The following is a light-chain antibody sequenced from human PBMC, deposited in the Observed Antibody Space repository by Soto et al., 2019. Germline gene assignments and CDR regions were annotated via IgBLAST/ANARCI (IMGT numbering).Light chain of an antibody. CDR2: EVS. J-gene: IGLJ1*01. V-gene: IGLV2-8*01. Sequence: QSALTQPPSASGSPGQSVTISCTGTSSDIGGYNYVSWYQQHPGKAPKLMIYEVSKRPSGVPDRFSGSKSCNTASLTVSWFQAEDEADYYCSSYAGSNNYVFGSGTKVTVL. CDR3: SSYAGSNNYV. CDR1: SSDIGGYNY.